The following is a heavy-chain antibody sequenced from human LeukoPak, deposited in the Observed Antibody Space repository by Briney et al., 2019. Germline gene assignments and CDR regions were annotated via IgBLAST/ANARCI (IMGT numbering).Heavy chain of an antibody. CDR2: NSGGT. V-gene: IGHV4-30-4*07. D-gene: IGHD3-16*01. CDR3: ARGSEQTISDYHDAFDI. J-gene: IGHJ3*02. CDR1: GGSISSGVYS. Sequence: SETLSLTCAVSGGSISSGVYSWSWIRQPPGKGLEWIGYNSGGTYYNPSLKSRVTISVDTSKNQFSLKLSSVTAADTAVYYCARGSEQTISDYHDAFDIWGQGTMVTVSS.